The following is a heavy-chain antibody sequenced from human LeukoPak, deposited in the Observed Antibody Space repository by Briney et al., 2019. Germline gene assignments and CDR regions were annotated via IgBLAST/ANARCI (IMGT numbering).Heavy chain of an antibody. CDR1: GGSFSGYY. CDR2: INHSGST. CDR3: ARAQDTVATDY. D-gene: IGHD5-12*01. V-gene: IGHV4-34*01. J-gene: IGHJ4*02. Sequence: SETLPLTCAVYGGSFSGYYWSWLRQPPGKGLEWIGEINHSGSTNYNPSLKSQVTISVDTSKNQFTLKLSSVTAADTAVYYCARAQDTVATDYWGQGTLVTVSS.